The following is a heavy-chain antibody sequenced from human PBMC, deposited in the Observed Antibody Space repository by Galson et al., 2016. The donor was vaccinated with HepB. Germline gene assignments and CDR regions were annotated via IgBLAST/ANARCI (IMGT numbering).Heavy chain of an antibody. CDR3: ARTSDRDSPYWFFDL. CDR2: ISAYSGNT. Sequence: SVKVSCKASGYTFTNNGISWVRQAPGQGLEWMGWISAYSGNTNYAQKFQGRLTLTKDTSASTVYMELRSLRFDDTAVYYCARTSDRDSPYWFFDLWGRGTQVIVSS. V-gene: IGHV1-18*01. J-gene: IGHJ2*01. CDR1: GYTFTNNG. D-gene: IGHD3-22*01.